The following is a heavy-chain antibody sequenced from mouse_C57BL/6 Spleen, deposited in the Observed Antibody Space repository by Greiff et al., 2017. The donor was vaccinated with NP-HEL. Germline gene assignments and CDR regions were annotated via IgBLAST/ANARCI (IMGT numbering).Heavy chain of an antibody. CDR1: GYTFTGYC. Sequence: QVQLQQSGAELMKPGASVKLSCKASGYTFTGYCIEWVKQRPGHGLEWIGEIFPGSGSTNYNEKFKGKATFTADTSSHTVYMQLSSLTTDDSAIYYGARLHYSNGGFGYRGQGTLVTVSA. CDR2: IFPGSGST. V-gene: IGHV1-9*01. D-gene: IGHD2-5*01. CDR3: ARLHYSNGGFGY. J-gene: IGHJ3*01.